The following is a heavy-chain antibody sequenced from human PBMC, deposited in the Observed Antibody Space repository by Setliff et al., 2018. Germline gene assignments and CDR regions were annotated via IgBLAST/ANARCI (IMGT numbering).Heavy chain of an antibody. CDR3: ARGLEGEDYFYHMDV. Sequence: SETLSLTCTVSGDSINSYPYYWGWIRQPPGKGLEWIGNIYYTGITYYNPSLKSRVTISVDKSKNQFSLNLSSVTAADTAVYYCARGLEGEDYFYHMDVWGKGNTVTVSS. V-gene: IGHV4-39*07. D-gene: IGHD2-21*01. CDR1: GDSINSYPYY. J-gene: IGHJ6*03. CDR2: IYYTGIT.